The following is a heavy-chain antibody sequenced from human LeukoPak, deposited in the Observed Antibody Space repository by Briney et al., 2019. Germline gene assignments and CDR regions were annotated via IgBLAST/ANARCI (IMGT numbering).Heavy chain of an antibody. V-gene: IGHV5-51*01. CDR2: IYPGDSDT. CDR1: GYSFTSYW. D-gene: IGHD3-3*01. J-gene: IGHJ4*02. CDR3: ARYTDFGVVTNAFDY. Sequence: GESLKVSCKGSGYSFTSYWIGWVRQMPGKGLEWMGIIYPGDSDTRYSPSFQGQVTISADKSISTAYLQWSSLKASDTAMYYCARYTDFGVVTNAFDYWGQGTLVTVSS.